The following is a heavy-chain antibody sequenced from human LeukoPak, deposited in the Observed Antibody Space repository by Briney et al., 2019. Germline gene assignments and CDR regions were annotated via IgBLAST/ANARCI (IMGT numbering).Heavy chain of an antibody. J-gene: IGHJ4*02. CDR2: ISGSGGST. CDR3: AKARDSSGYYYDY. D-gene: IGHD3-22*01. V-gene: IGHV3-23*01. Sequence: PGGSLRLPCAASGFTFSSYAMSWVRQAPGKGLEWVSAISGSGGSTYYADSVKGRFTISRDNSKNTLYLQMNSLRAEDTAVYYCAKARDSSGYYYDYWGQGTLVTVSS. CDR1: GFTFSSYA.